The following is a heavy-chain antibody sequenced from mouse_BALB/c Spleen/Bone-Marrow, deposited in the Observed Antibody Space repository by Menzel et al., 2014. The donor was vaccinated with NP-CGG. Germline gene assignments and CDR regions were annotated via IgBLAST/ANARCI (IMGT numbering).Heavy chain of an antibody. CDR3: ASYRFAY. CDR1: DYTFTNYW. J-gene: IGHJ3*01. V-gene: IGHV1-7*01. D-gene: IGHD2-10*01. CDR2: INPSTGYT. Sequence: QVQLQQSGAELAKPGASMKMSCKASDYTFTNYWMHWVKQRSGQGLEWIGYINPSTGYTEYNQKFKDKATLTAGKSSSTAYMQLSRLTSEDSAVYYCASYRFAYWGQGTLVTVSA.